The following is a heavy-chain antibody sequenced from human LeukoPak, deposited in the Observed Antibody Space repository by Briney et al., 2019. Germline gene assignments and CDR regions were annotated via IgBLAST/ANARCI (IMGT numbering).Heavy chain of an antibody. Sequence: SETLSLTCTVSGGSITGYYWSWIRQLPGKGLEWIAYIYYSGNTNYNPSLKSRVTVSVDTSKNQFSLQLRSVTAADTAVYYCARGQRGYPYWGQGTLVTVSS. D-gene: IGHD5-18*01. J-gene: IGHJ4*02. CDR2: IYYSGNT. V-gene: IGHV4-59*01. CDR3: ARGQRGYPY. CDR1: GGSITGYY.